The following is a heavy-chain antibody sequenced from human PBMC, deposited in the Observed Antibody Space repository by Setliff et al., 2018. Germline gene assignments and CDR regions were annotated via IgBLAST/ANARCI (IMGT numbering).Heavy chain of an antibody. CDR3: ARVAFMSNYGLYDYVWGSYRYGASYMDV. Sequence: KSSETLSLTCTVSGGSISSSSYYWGWIRQPPGKGLEWIGSIYYSGSTYYNPSLKGRVTISVDTSKNQFSLKLSSVTAADTAVYYCARVAFMSNYGLYDYVWGSYRYGASYMDVWGKGTTVTVSS. CDR2: IYYSGST. D-gene: IGHD3-16*02. J-gene: IGHJ6*03. V-gene: IGHV4-39*07. CDR1: GGSISSSSYY.